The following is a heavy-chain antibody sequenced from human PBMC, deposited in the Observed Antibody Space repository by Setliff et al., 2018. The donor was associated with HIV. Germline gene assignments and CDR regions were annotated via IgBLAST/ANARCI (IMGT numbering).Heavy chain of an antibody. Sequence: SQTLSLTCAISGDSVSSNSAAWNWIRQSPSRGLEWLGRTYYRSKWYNDYAVSVKSRITINPDTSKNQFSLKLRSMSAADTAGYYCVRHVGKFSSDARHYGVGWFDRWGQGTLVTVSS. J-gene: IGHJ5*02. CDR1: GDSVSSNSAA. V-gene: IGHV6-1*01. CDR2: TYYRSKWYN. D-gene: IGHD3-16*01. CDR3: VRHVGKFSSDARHYGVGWFDR.